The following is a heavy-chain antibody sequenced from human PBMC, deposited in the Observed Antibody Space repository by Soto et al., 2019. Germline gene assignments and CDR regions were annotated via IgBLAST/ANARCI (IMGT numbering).Heavy chain of an antibody. CDR2: IYSRGDT. J-gene: IGHJ6*02. CDR3: AGIGEDVYYGMDV. D-gene: IGHD2-21*01. CDR1: CGSMRSYY. Sequence: SXTLSLTFIVSCGSMRSYYWNWLRQPAGKGLEWIGRIYSRGDTNYNPSVKSRVTMSVDTSKNEFSLRLNSVTAADTAVYYCAGIGEDVYYGMDVWGQGTTVTVSS. V-gene: IGHV4-4*07.